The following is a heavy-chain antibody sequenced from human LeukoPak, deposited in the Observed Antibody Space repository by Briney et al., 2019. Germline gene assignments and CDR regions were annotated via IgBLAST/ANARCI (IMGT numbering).Heavy chain of an antibody. V-gene: IGHV3-21*01. CDR2: ISSSSSYI. CDR3: ARVEGYCSSTSCYYYGMDV. CDR1: GFTFSSYS. Sequence: NPGGSLRLSCAASGFTFSSYSMNWVRQAPGKGLEWVSSISSSSSYIHYADSVKGRFTISRDNAKNSLYLQMNSLRAEDTAVYYCARVEGYCSSTSCYYYGMDVWGQGTTVTVSS. D-gene: IGHD2-2*01. J-gene: IGHJ6*02.